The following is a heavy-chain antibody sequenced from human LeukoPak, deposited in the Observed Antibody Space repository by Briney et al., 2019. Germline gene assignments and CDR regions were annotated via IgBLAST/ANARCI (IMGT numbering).Heavy chain of an antibody. CDR3: AKSLTSEPFGMDV. D-gene: IGHD1-14*01. CDR1: GFTFSSYA. J-gene: IGHJ6*02. V-gene: IGHV3-23*01. Sequence: GGSLRLSCAASGFTFSSYAKSWVRQAPGKGLEWVSAISGSGGSTYYADSVKGRFTISRDNSKNTLYLQMNSLRAEDTAVYYCAKSLTSEPFGMDVWGQGTTVTVSS. CDR2: ISGSGGST.